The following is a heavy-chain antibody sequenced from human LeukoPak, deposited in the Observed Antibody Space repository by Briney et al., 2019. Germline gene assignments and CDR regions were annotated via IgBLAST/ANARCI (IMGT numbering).Heavy chain of an antibody. Sequence: GSSVKVSCKASGGTFSSYAISWVRQAPGQGLEWMGGIIPIFGTANYAQKFQGRVTITADESTSTAYMELSSLRSEDTAVYYCARAVVVVVAGTYNDAFDIWGQGTMVTVSS. CDR3: ARAVVVVVAGTYNDAFDI. CDR1: GGTFSSYA. V-gene: IGHV1-69*01. CDR2: IIPIFGTA. D-gene: IGHD2-15*01. J-gene: IGHJ3*02.